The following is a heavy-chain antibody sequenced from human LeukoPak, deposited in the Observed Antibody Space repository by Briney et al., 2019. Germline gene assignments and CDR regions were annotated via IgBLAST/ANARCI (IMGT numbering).Heavy chain of an antibody. CDR2: IYHTGIT. Sequence: SQTLSLTCTVSGASISSAGYYWSWIRQPSGKGLEWIGHIYHTGITYYNPSLKSRVTISVDTSKNQFSLKLSSVPAADTAVYYCAGLYNYCFDYWGQGALVTVSS. V-gene: IGHV4-30-4*01. D-gene: IGHD5-24*01. CDR1: GASISSAGYY. CDR3: AGLYNYCFDY. J-gene: IGHJ4*02.